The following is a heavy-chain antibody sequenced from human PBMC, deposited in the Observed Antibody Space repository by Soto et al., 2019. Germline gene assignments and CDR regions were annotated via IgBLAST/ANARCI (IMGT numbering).Heavy chain of an antibody. J-gene: IGHJ6*02. V-gene: IGHV3-73*02. CDR1: GFPFSGSI. Sequence: EVQLVESGGGLVQPGGSLKLSCAASGFPFSGSIIHWVRQASGKGLEWVGRIRSKANGYATAYAASLRGRFTISRDDSKSTAYLQIDSLKNEDTGVYYCARNLGAKYGMDVWGQGTTVSVS. D-gene: IGHD3-16*01. CDR3: ARNLGAKYGMDV. CDR2: IRSKANGYAT.